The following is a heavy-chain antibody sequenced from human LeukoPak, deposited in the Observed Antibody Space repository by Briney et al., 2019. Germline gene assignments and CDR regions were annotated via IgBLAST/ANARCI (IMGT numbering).Heavy chain of an antibody. CDR3: AKEESYDILTGYPPLGAFDI. CDR2: ISGSGGST. V-gene: IGHV3-23*01. CDR1: GFTFSSYD. D-gene: IGHD3-9*01. J-gene: IGHJ3*02. Sequence: HPGGPLRLFCTLSGFTFSSYDMSGVRQAPGKGLEGVSAISGSGGSTYYADCVKGRFTISRDNSKNTLYLQMNSLRAEDTAVYYCAKEESYDILTGYPPLGAFDIWGQGTMVTVSS.